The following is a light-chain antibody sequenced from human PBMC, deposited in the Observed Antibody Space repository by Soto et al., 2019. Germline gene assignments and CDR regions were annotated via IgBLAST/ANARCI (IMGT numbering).Light chain of an antibody. CDR2: GAS. Sequence: DIVLTQSPGTLSLSPGERATLACRASQSVSSTYLSWYQQKPGQAPRLLIDGASSRATGIPDRFSGSGSGTDFTLTISRLEPEEFAVYFWQQYDRSLYTLGQGTKLEIK. V-gene: IGKV3-20*01. CDR3: QQYDRSLYT. CDR1: QSVSSTY. J-gene: IGKJ2*01.